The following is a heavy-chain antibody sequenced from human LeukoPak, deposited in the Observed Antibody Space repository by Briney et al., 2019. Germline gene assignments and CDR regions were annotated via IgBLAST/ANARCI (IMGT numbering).Heavy chain of an antibody. CDR3: ARAEDYYYYMDV. CDR2: MNPNSGNT. V-gene: IGHV1-8*03. J-gene: IGHJ6*03. Sequence: ASVKVSCKASGYTFTSYDMNWVRQATGQGLERMGWMNPNSGNTGYAQKFQGRVTITRNTSISTAYMELSSLRSEDTAVYYCARAEDYYYYMDVWGKGTTVTVSS. CDR1: GYTFTSYD.